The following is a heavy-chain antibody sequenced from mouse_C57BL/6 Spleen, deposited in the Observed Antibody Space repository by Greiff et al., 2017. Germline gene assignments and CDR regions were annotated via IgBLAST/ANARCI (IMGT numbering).Heavy chain of an antibody. V-gene: IGHV1-64*01. CDR1: GYTFTSYW. CDR2: IHPNSGST. D-gene: IGHD1-1*01. CDR3: ARSDYYGSSFAY. Sequence: QVQLKQPGAELVKPGASVKLSCKASGYTFTSYWMHWVKQRPGQGLEWIGMIHPNSGSTNYNEKFKSKATLTVDKSSSTAYMQLSSLTSEDSAVYYCARSDYYGSSFAYWGQGTLVTVSA. J-gene: IGHJ3*01.